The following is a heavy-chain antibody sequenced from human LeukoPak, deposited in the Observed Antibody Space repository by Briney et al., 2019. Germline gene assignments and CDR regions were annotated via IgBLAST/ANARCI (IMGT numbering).Heavy chain of an antibody. J-gene: IGHJ3*02. Sequence: GASVTVSCKASGGTFTSYAISWVRQAPGQGLEWMGGIIPIFGTANYAQKFQGRVTITADETTSTAYMELNSLRAEDTAVYYCARVRDDTMIVGVRGAFDIWGQGTMVTVSS. CDR2: IIPIFGTA. V-gene: IGHV1-69*13. CDR3: ARVRDDTMIVGVRGAFDI. CDR1: GGTFTSYA. D-gene: IGHD3-22*01.